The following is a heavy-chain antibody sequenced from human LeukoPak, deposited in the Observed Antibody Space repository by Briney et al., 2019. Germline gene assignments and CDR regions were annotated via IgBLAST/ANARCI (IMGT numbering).Heavy chain of an antibody. CDR2: IYSGGST. CDR1: GFTVSSNY. Sequence: HTGGSLRLSCAASGFTVSSNYVSWVRQAPGKGLEWVSVIYSGGSTYYADSVKGRFTISRDNSKNTLYLQMNSLRAEDTAVYYCARDLIPADCSSTSCYNGNFDYWGQGTLVTVSS. CDR3: ARDLIPADCSSTSCYNGNFDY. J-gene: IGHJ4*02. V-gene: IGHV3-53*01. D-gene: IGHD2-2*02.